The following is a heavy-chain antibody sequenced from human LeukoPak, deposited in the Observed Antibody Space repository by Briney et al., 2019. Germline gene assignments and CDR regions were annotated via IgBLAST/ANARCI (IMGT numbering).Heavy chain of an antibody. CDR3: ARDSPDYYGMDV. CDR1: GFTFSSYE. J-gene: IGHJ6*02. V-gene: IGHV3-48*03. Sequence: GGSLRLSCAASGFTFSSYEMNWVRQARGKGVEWVSYISSSGSTIYYADSVKGGFTISRDNAKNSLYLQMNSLRAEDTAVYYCARDSPDYYGMDVWGQGTTVTVSS. CDR2: ISSSGSTI.